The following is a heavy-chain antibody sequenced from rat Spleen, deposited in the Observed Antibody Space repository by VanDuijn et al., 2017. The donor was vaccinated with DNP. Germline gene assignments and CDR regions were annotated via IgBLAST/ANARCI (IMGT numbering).Heavy chain of an antibody. J-gene: IGHJ3*01. CDR2: GGST. CDR3: ARAGWHGWLAY. V-gene: IGHV5-46*01. D-gene: IGHD1-11*01. Sequence: GGSTYYRDSVKGRFTISRDNAKSTLYLQMSKLGSEDTAIYYCARAGWHGWLAYWGQGTLVTVSS.